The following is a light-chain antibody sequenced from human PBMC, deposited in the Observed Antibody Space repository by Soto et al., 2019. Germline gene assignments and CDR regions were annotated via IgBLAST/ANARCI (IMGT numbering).Light chain of an antibody. CDR2: SNN. CDR3: AAWDDSLV. Sequence: QSVLTQPPSASGTPGQRVTISCSGSSSNIGSNYVYWYQQLPGTAPKLLIYSNNQRPSGVPDRFSGSKSGTSASLAISGLRSEDEADYYCAAWDDSLVFGVGTKLTVL. V-gene: IGLV1-47*02. J-gene: IGLJ2*01. CDR1: SSNIGSNY.